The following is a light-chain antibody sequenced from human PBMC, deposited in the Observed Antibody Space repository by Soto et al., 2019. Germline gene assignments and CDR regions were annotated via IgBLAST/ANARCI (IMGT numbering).Light chain of an antibody. J-gene: IGLJ2*01. CDR3: TAYAGNNDVL. CDR1: GSDVGGYKY. CDR2: EVN. V-gene: IGLV2-8*01. Sequence: QSVRTQPPSASGSPGQSVTISCTGTGSDVGGYKYVSWYQQHPGNAPKLIMYEVNKRPSGVPDRFSGSKSGNTASLTVSGLQAEDEADYYCTAYAGNNDVLFGGGTKLTVL.